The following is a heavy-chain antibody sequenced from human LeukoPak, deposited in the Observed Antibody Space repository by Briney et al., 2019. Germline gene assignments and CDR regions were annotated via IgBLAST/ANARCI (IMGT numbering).Heavy chain of an antibody. CDR3: ARLSMVRGVVPDY. Sequence: SETLSLTCTVSGGSISSYYWNWIRQPPGKGLEWVGYIYYSGSTNYNPSLKSRVTISVDTSKNQFSLKLSSVTAADTAVYYCARLSMVRGVVPDYWGQGTLVTVSS. J-gene: IGHJ4*02. D-gene: IGHD3-10*01. CDR1: GGSISSYY. CDR2: IYYSGST. V-gene: IGHV4-59*01.